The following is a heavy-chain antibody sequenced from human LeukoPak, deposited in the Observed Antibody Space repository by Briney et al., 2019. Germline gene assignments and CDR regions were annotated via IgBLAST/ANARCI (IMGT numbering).Heavy chain of an antibody. J-gene: IGHJ3*02. CDR1: GFTFSNYG. V-gene: IGHV3-23*01. Sequence: GGSLRLSCAASGFTFSNYGMSWVRQAPGKGLEWVSSISGSGDSTYYADSVKGRFTISRDNSKNTLYLQMNSLRAEDTAVYYCARGSEYSSSWDALDIWGQGTMVTVSS. CDR2: ISGSGDST. CDR3: ARGSEYSSSWDALDI. D-gene: IGHD6-13*01.